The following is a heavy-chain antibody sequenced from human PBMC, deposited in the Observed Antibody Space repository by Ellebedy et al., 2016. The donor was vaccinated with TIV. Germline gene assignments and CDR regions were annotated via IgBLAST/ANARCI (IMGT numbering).Heavy chain of an antibody. J-gene: IGHJ6*02. CDR3: ARAKQWLVPYYYYGMDV. D-gene: IGHD6-19*01. CDR2: ISAYNGNT. CDR1: GYTFTSCG. Sequence: ASVKVSXXASGYTFTSCGISWVRQAPGQGLEWMGWISAYNGNTNYAQKLQGRVTMTTDTSTSTAYMELRSLRSDDTAVYYCARAKQWLVPYYYYGMDVWGQGTTVTVSS. V-gene: IGHV1-18*01.